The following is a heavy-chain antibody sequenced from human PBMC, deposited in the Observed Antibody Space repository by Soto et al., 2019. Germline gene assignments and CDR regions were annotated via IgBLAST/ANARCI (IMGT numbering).Heavy chain of an antibody. CDR3: AKGPLGIGTAATD. CDR2: ISGSSSYI. D-gene: IGHD6-13*01. CDR1: GFTFSSYS. J-gene: IGHJ4*02. V-gene: IGHV3-21*01. Sequence: EVQLVESGGGLVKPGGSLRLSCAASGFTFSSYSMNWVRQAPGKGLEWVSSISGSSSYIYYADSVKGRFTISRDNAKQPMYLQMNSLRAEDTAVYYCAKGPLGIGTAATDWGQGTLVTVSS.